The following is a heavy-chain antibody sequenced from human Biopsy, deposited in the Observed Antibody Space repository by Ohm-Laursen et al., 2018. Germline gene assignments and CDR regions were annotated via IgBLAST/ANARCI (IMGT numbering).Heavy chain of an antibody. Sequence: SETLSLTCTVTDGSISNIINYWGWIRQPLGKGLEWLGSIYHTGITDYNPSLKSRFPISVDTSNNQFSLIFSSLTAADTAVYYCARHSFGSGRDFWGQGTLVTVSS. CDR3: ARHSFGSGRDF. V-gene: IGHV4-39*01. CDR2: IYHTGIT. CDR1: DGSISNIINY. J-gene: IGHJ4*02. D-gene: IGHD3-10*01.